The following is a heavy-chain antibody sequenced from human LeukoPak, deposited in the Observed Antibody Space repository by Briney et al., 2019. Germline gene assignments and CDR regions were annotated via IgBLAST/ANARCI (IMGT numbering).Heavy chain of an antibody. Sequence: PSETLSLTCTVSGGSISSGGYYWSWIRQPPGKGLEWIGYIYYSGSTNYNPSLKSRVTISVDTSKNQFSLKLSSVTAADTAVYYCARAYSSGWRPDAFDIWGQGTMVTISS. J-gene: IGHJ3*02. CDR2: IYYSGST. CDR3: ARAYSSGWRPDAFDI. CDR1: GGSISSGGYY. V-gene: IGHV4-61*08. D-gene: IGHD6-19*01.